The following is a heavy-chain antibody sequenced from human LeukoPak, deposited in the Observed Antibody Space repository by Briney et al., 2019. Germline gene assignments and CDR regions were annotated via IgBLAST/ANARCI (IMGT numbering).Heavy chain of an antibody. J-gene: IGHJ6*03. CDR2: ISGSGGST. D-gene: IGHD4-11*01. V-gene: IGHV3-23*01. CDR3: AKDGRRDYSNYYYYYMDV. CDR1: GFTFSSYA. Sequence: GGSLRLSCAASGFTFSSYAISWGRQAPGKGLEWVSAISGSGGSTYYADSVKGRVTTSRDNSKNTLYLQMNSLRAEDTAVYYCAKDGRRDYSNYYYYYMDVWGKGTTVTVSS.